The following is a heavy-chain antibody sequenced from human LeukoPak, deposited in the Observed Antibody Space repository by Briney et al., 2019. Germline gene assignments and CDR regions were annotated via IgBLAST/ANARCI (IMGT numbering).Heavy chain of an antibody. CDR2: IIPIFGIA. D-gene: IGHD3-10*01. J-gene: IGHJ6*02. CDR3: ARVPPPMVRGVTPYYYYGMDV. V-gene: IGHV1-69*04. Sequence: SVKVSCKASGGTFSSYAISWVRQAPGQGLEWMGRIIPIFGIANYAQKFQGRVTITADKSTSTAYMERSSLRSEDTAVYYCARVPPPMVRGVTPYYYYGMDVWGQGTTVTVSS. CDR1: GGTFSSYA.